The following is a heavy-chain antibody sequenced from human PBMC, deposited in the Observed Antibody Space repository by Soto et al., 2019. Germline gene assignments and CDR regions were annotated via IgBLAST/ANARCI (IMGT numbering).Heavy chain of an antibody. CDR1: GGTFSSYT. CDR2: IIPVLGIA. J-gene: IGHJ5*02. V-gene: IGHV1-69*02. CDR3: ATHLALSSGWYNWLDP. Sequence: QVQLVQSGAEVKKPGSSVKVSCKASGGTFSSYTINWVRQAPGQGLECMGRIIPVLGIANYAQKFQGRVTITADKSTSTAYMELSSLRSEDTAVYYCATHLALSSGWYNWLDPWGQGTLVTVSS. D-gene: IGHD6-19*01.